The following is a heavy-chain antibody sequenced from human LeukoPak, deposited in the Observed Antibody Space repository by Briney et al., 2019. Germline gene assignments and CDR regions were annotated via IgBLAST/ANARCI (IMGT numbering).Heavy chain of an antibody. Sequence: GASVKVSCKASGYTFTGYYMHWVRQAPGQGLEWMGWINPNSGGTNYAQEFQGRVTMTRDTSISTAYMELSRLRSDDTAVYYCARGRLWFGELLSNWFDPWGQGTLVTVSS. J-gene: IGHJ5*02. CDR3: ARGRLWFGELLSNWFDP. CDR2: INPNSGGT. D-gene: IGHD3-10*01. V-gene: IGHV1-2*02. CDR1: GYTFTGYY.